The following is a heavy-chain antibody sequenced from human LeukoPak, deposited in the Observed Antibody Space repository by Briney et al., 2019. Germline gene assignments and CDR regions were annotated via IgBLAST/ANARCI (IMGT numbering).Heavy chain of an antibody. Sequence: SETLSLTCTVSGGSISTSSYYWGWIGQPPGKGLECIGNIYYSGSTYYNPSLKSRVTISVDTSKNQFSLKLSSVTAADTAVYYCAREVVAAPGTVDYWGQGTLVTVSS. V-gene: IGHV4-39*07. CDR3: AREVVAAPGTVDY. D-gene: IGHD6-13*01. CDR1: GGSISTSSYY. CDR2: IYYSGST. J-gene: IGHJ4*01.